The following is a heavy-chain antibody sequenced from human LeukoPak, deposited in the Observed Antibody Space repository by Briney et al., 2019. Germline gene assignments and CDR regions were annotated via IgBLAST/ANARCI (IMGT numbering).Heavy chain of an antibody. CDR1: GFIFSSYS. Sequence: PGGSLRLSCAASGFIFSSYSMNWVRQAPGKGLEWVSSISSSSSYIYYADSVKGRFTISRDNAKNSLYLQMNSLRAEDTAVYYCARDPFPVGVWGPYYYYYMDVWGKGTTVTMSS. J-gene: IGHJ6*03. V-gene: IGHV3-21*01. D-gene: IGHD3-16*01. CDR2: ISSSSSYI. CDR3: ARDPFPVGVWGPYYYYYMDV.